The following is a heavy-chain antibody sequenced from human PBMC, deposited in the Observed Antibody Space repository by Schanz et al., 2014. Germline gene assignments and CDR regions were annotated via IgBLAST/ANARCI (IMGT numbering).Heavy chain of an antibody. D-gene: IGHD4-17*01. CDR1: GGSISSGGYS. CDR3: ARDRGHGDLPGDI. J-gene: IGHJ3*02. Sequence: QLQLQESGSGLVEPSQTLSLTCGVSGGSISSGGYSWTWIRQPPGKGLEWIGFISYSGSTYYNPSLKSRVTMSLDTSKNQFSLNLSSATAADTAVYYCARDRGHGDLPGDIWGQGTMVTVSS. V-gene: IGHV4-30-2*01. CDR2: ISYSGST.